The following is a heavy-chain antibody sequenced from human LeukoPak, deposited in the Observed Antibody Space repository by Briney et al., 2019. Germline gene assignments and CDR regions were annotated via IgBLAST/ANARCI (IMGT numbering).Heavy chain of an antibody. CDR2: KYYSGST. CDR3: ARGRSYGFDFDS. J-gene: IGHJ4*02. Sequence: PSETLSLTCGVSVVPNNTCRDYGPWIRQPPGKGLEWIGYKYYSGSTRYNSSLRSRLTISLDSSKNQFSLRLTSVTPADTAVYYSARGRSYGFDFDSWGPGTLVIVSS. CDR1: VVPNNTCRDY. D-gene: IGHD5-18*01. V-gene: IGHV4-61*01.